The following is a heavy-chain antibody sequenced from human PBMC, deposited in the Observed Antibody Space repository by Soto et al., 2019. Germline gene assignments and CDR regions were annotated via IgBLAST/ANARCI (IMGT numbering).Heavy chain of an antibody. CDR1: GYSFTKYH. D-gene: IGHD1-1*01. CDR3: ARVAGHKNARFDT. V-gene: IGHV1-2*02. J-gene: IGHJ4*02. CDR2: INPGSGVT. Sequence: ASVKVSCKAAGYSFTKYHMHWVRQAPGQGIEWMGRINPGSGVTNHAQKFQGRVTTTRDTSITTTYMELNSLTSDDTAVYYCARVAGHKNARFDTWGQGALVTVPQ.